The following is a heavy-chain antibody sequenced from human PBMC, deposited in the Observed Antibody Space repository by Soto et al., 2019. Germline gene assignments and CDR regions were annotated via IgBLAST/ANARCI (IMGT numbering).Heavy chain of an antibody. CDR1: GDTCTSYD. V-gene: IGHV1-8*01. D-gene: IGHD3-22*01. J-gene: IGHJ4*01. Sequence: ASGEVCGKGSGDTCTSYDINWVRQATGQGLEWMGWMNPNSGNTGYAQKFQGRVTMTRNTSISTAYMELSSLRSEDTAVPYWEIAGKSSVYPIGEYWG. CDR3: EIAGKSSVYPIGEY. CDR2: MNPNSGNT.